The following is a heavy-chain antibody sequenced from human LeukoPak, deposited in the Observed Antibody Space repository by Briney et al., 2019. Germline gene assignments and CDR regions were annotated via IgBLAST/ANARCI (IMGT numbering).Heavy chain of an antibody. V-gene: IGHV3-9*01. J-gene: IGHJ4*02. CDR1: GFTFDDYA. D-gene: IGHD6-19*01. CDR3: AKGQAAGT. CDR2: ISWNSGSI. Sequence: PGGSLRLSCAASGFTFDDYAMRWVRQAPGKGLEWVSGISWNSGSIGYADSVKGRFTISRDNAKNSLYLQMNSLRAEDTALYYCAKGQAAGTWGQGTLVTVSS.